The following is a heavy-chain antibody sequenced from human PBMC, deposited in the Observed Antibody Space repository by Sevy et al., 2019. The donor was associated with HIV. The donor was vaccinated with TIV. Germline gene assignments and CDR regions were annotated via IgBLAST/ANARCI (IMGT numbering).Heavy chain of an antibody. V-gene: IGHV3-49*03. CDR3: TRGISSSSWYIVMGYYYYGMDV. D-gene: IGHD6-13*01. CDR1: GFTFGDYA. Sequence: GGSLRLSCTASGFTFGDYAMSWFRQAPGKGLEWVGFIRSKAYDGTTEYAASVKGRFTISRDDSKSIAYLQMNSLKTEGTAVYYCTRGISSSSWYIVMGYYYYGMDVWGQGTTVTVSS. CDR2: IRSKAYDGTT. J-gene: IGHJ6*02.